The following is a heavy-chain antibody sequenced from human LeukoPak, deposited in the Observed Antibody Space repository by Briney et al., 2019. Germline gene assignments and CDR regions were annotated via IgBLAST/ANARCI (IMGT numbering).Heavy chain of an antibody. V-gene: IGHV1-2*02. Sequence: GASVKVSCKASGYTFTSYGISWVRQAPGQGLEWMGWINPNSGGTNYAQKFQGRVTMTRDTSISTAYMELSRLRSDDTAVYYCARDWGYDFWSGCLVWGQGTLVTVSS. CDR3: ARDWGYDFWSGCLV. CDR2: INPNSGGT. CDR1: GYTFTSYG. D-gene: IGHD3-3*01. J-gene: IGHJ4*02.